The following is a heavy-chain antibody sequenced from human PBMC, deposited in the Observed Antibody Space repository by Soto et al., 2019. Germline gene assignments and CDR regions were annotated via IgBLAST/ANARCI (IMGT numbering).Heavy chain of an antibody. CDR3: AASCVGCGGFNYYGMDV. CDR1: GASISSGGYY. V-gene: IGHV4-31*03. D-gene: IGHD2-21*01. CDR2: IYYSGTT. Sequence: QVQLQESGPGLVKPSQTLSLTCSVSGASISSGGYYWNWIRQHPGKGLEWIGYIYYSGTTYYNPXLKSRVTLSADXSXNXXSLKLSSVTAADTAVYYCAASCVGCGGFNYYGMDVWGQGTTVTVSS. J-gene: IGHJ6*02.